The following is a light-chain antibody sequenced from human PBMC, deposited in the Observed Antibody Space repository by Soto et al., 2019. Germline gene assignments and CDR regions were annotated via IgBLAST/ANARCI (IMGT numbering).Light chain of an antibody. CDR3: QQYNSYSRNT. V-gene: IGKV1-5*03. J-gene: IGKJ2*01. CDR1: QSISSW. CDR2: KAS. Sequence: DIQMTQSPSTLSASVGDRVTITCRASQSISSWLAWYQQKPGKAPKLLIYKASSLESGGPSRFSGSGSGTEFTINISTLQPDDFASNYCQQYNSYSRNTFGQGTKLEIK.